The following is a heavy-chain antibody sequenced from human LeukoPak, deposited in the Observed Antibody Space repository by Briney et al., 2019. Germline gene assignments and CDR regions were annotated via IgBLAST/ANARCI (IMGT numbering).Heavy chain of an antibody. D-gene: IGHD6-6*01. CDR1: GGSFSGYY. CDR3: ASIAARWSSGAFDI. CDR2: INHSGST. V-gene: IGHV4-34*01. J-gene: IGHJ3*02. Sequence: SETLSLTCAVYGGSFSGYYWSWIRQPPGKGLEQIGEINHSGSTNYNPSLKSRVTISVDTSKNQFSLKLSSVTAADTAVYYCASIAARWSSGAFDIWGQGTMVTVSS.